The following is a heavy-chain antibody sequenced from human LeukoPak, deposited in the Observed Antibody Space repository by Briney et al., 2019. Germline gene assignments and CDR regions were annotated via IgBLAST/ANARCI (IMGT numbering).Heavy chain of an antibody. D-gene: IGHD3-3*01. Sequence: SETLSLTCAVYGGSFSGYYWGWIRQPPGKGLEWIGSIYYSGSTYYNPSLKSRVTISVDTSKNQFSLKLSAVTAADTAVYYCARAPYDFWSGFPFYFDYWGQGTLVTVSS. CDR2: IYYSGST. V-gene: IGHV4-34*01. J-gene: IGHJ4*02. CDR3: ARAPYDFWSGFPFYFDY. CDR1: GGSFSGYY.